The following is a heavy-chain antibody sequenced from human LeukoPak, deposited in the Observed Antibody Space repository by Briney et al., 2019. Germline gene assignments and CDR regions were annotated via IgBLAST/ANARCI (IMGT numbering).Heavy chain of an antibody. J-gene: IGHJ4*02. CDR1: GFTFTKYG. V-gene: IGHV3-23*01. CDR2: ISGRGTDT. CDR3: AGSSGWWAHDY. D-gene: IGHD6-19*01. Sequence: GGSLRLPCAASGFTFTKYGMTWVRQAPGKGLEGVSSISGRGTDTYYADPVRGRFTISRNNSKRTLYVQMVSLRAEDTAIYYCAGSSGWWAHDYWGQGTLVTVSS.